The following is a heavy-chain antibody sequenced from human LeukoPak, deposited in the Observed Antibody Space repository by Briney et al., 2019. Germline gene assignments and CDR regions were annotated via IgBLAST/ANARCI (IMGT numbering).Heavy chain of an antibody. J-gene: IGHJ4*02. Sequence: ASVKVSCKASGYTFTSYDINWVRQATGQGLEWMGWMNPNSGNTGYAQKFQGRVTITRNTSMSTAYMELSSLRSEDTVVYYCATRGITIFGVVFDYWGQGTLVTVSS. CDR3: ATRGITIFGVVFDY. CDR1: GYTFTSYD. V-gene: IGHV1-8*03. D-gene: IGHD3-3*01. CDR2: MNPNSGNT.